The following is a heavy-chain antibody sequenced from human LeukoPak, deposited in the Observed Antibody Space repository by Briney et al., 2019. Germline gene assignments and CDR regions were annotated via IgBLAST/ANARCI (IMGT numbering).Heavy chain of an antibody. D-gene: IGHD3-10*01. Sequence: GGSLRLSCAASGFTFSGYAMHWVRQAPGKGLEWVAVISYDGSNKYYADSVKGRFTISRDNSKNTLYLQMNSLRAEDTAVYYCATGVHGSGIPPFDYWGQGTLVTVSS. CDR2: ISYDGSNK. CDR3: ATGVHGSGIPPFDY. V-gene: IGHV3-30*04. J-gene: IGHJ4*02. CDR1: GFTFSGYA.